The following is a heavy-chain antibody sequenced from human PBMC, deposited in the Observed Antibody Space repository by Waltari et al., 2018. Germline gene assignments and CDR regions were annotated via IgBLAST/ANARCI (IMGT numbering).Heavy chain of an antibody. CDR2: IWYDGSNK. CDR3: ARDAAAGTPSSWFDP. CDR1: GFTFSSYG. Sequence: QVQLVASGGGVVQPGRSLRLSCAASGFTFSSYGMHWARQAPGKGLEWVAVIWYDGSNKYYADSVKGRFTISRDNSKNTLYLQMNSLRAEDTAVYYCARDAAAGTPSSWFDPWGQGTLVTVSS. D-gene: IGHD6-13*01. V-gene: IGHV3-33*01. J-gene: IGHJ5*02.